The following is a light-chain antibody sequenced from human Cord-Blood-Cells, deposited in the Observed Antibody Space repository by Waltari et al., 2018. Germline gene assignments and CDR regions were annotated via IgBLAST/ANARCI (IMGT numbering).Light chain of an antibody. V-gene: IGKV2-28*01. CDR2: LGS. J-gene: IGKJ1*01. CDR1: QSLLHSNGYNY. Sequence: DIVMTQSPLSLLVTPGEPASLPCRPSQSLLHSNGYNYLDWYLQKPGQSPQLLIYLGSNRASGVPDRFSGSGSGTDFTLKISRVDAEDVGVYYCMQALQTPPWTFGQGTKVEIK. CDR3: MQALQTPPWT.